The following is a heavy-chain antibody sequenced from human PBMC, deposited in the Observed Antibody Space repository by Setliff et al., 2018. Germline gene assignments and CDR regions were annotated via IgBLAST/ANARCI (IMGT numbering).Heavy chain of an antibody. CDR1: GYSISSGYY. J-gene: IGHJ6*03. D-gene: IGHD2-2*01. Sequence: PSETLSLTCAVSGYSISSGYYWGWIRQPPGKGLEWIGSIYHSGSTYYNPSLKSRVTISVDTSKNQFSLKLSSVTAADTAVYYCARLGGSSTSGGFYYFYYYMDVWGKGTTVTVSS. CDR3: ARLGGSSTSGGFYYFYYYMDV. CDR2: IYHSGST. V-gene: IGHV4-38-2*01.